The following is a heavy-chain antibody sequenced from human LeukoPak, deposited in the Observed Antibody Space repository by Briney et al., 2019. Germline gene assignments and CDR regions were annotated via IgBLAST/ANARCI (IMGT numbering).Heavy chain of an antibody. Sequence: GGAPRLSCAASGFTFRRYAMSRVRRAPGKGVEGVSAISGSGGSTYYADTLKGRFTISRDNSKNTLYLQMNRLRAEDTAVYYSAKDEFGSGSYDAFDIWGQGTLVTVSS. CDR3: AKDEFGSGSYDAFDI. J-gene: IGHJ3*02. CDR1: GFTFRRYA. D-gene: IGHD1-26*01. CDR2: ISGSGGST. V-gene: IGHV3-23*01.